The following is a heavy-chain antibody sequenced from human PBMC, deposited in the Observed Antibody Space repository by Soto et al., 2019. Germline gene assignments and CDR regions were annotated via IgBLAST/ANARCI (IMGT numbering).Heavy chain of an antibody. V-gene: IGHV1-69*06. CDR2: IIPIFGTA. J-gene: IGHJ6*02. Sequence: GASVKVSCKASGGTFSSYAISWVRQAPGQGLEWMGGIIPIFGTANYAQKFQGRVTITADKSTSTAYMELSSLRSEDTAVYYCASRYYYXSSGYGPHYYYYYGMDVWGQGTTVTVSS. CDR3: ASRYYYXSSGYGPHYYYYYGMDV. D-gene: IGHD3-22*01. CDR1: GGTFSSYA.